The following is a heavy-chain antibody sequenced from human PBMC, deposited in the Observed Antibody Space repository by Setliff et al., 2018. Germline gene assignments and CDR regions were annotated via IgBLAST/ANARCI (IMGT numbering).Heavy chain of an antibody. V-gene: IGHV1-2*06. CDR1: GYTFTGYS. D-gene: IGHD3-22*01. J-gene: IGHJ6*03. CDR2: INPNSGGT. Sequence: ASVKVSCKASGYTFTGYSMHWVRQAPGQGLEWMGRINPNSGGTNYAQKFQGRVTMTRDTSISTAYMELSRLRSDDTAVYYCVREGVDSRSSTDYRYYMDVWGKGTTVTVSS. CDR3: VREGVDSRSSTDYRYYMDV.